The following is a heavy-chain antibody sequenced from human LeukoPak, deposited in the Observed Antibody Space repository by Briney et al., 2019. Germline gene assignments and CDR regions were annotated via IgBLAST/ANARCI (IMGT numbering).Heavy chain of an antibody. J-gene: IGHJ3*02. CDR2: ISSSSSYI. Sequence: GRSLRLSCAASGFTFSSYSMNWVRQAPGKGLEWVSSISSSSSYIYYADSVKGRFTISRDNAKNSLYLQMNSLRAEDTAVYYCARDLPDILTGPNAFDIWGQGTMVTVSS. CDR3: ARDLPDILTGPNAFDI. CDR1: GFTFSSYS. D-gene: IGHD3-9*01. V-gene: IGHV3-21*01.